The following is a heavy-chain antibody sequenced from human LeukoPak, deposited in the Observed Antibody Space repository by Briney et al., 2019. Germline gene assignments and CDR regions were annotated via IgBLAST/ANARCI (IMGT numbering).Heavy chain of an antibody. CDR1: GFTFSTYS. CDR3: ARDPGASWFFDL. Sequence: PGGSLRLSCAASGFTFSTYSMNWVRQAPGKGLEWVSSISSSSYYIYYADSVKGRFTISRDNAKNSLYLQMNSLRAEDTAMYYCARDPGASWFFDLWGRGTLVTVSS. J-gene: IGHJ2*01. V-gene: IGHV3-21*01. CDR2: ISSSSYYI.